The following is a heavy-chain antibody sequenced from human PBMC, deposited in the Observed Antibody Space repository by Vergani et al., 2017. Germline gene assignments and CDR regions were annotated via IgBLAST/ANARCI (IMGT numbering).Heavy chain of an antibody. CDR1: GGTFSSYA. V-gene: IGHV1-69*14. J-gene: IGHJ4*02. CDR2: IIPIFGTA. Sequence: QVQLVQSGAEVKKPGSSVKVSCKASGGTFSSYAISWVRQAPGQGLEWMGRIIPIFGTANYAQKFQGRVTITADKSTSTAYMELSSLRSEATAVYYCARTLPLTKYSGPFDYWGQGTLVTVSS. CDR3: ARTLPLTKYSGPFDY. D-gene: IGHD2-21*01.